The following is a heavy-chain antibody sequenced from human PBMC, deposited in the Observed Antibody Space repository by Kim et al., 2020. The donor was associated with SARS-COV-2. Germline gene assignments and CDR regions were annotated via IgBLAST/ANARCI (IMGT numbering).Heavy chain of an antibody. J-gene: IGHJ4*02. V-gene: IGHV3-15*01. Sequence: GGSLRLSCAASGFTFSNAWMSWVRQAPGKGLEWVGRIKRKTDGGTTDYAAPVKGRFTISRDDSKNTVYLQMNSLKTEDTAVYYCTTEGTYYYDSSGYPYFDYWGQGTLVTVSS. D-gene: IGHD3-22*01. CDR2: IKRKTDGGTT. CDR1: GFTFSNAW. CDR3: TTEGTYYYDSSGYPYFDY.